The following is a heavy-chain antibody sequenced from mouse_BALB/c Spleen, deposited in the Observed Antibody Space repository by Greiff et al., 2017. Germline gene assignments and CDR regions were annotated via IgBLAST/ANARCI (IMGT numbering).Heavy chain of an antibody. Sequence: EVQRVESGGGLVKPGGSLKLSCAASGFAFSNYDMSWVRQTPEKRLEWVAYISSGGGSTYYPDTVKGRFTISRDNAKNTLYLQMSSLKSEDTAMYYCAREGFYYALDYWGQGTTLTVSS. V-gene: IGHV5-12-1*01. CDR3: AREGFYYALDY. J-gene: IGHJ2*01. D-gene: IGHD1-1*01. CDR2: ISSGGGST. CDR1: GFAFSNYD.